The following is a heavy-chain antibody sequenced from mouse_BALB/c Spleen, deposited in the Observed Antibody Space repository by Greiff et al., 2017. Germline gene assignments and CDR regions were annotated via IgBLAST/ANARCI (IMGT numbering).Heavy chain of an antibody. CDR3: ARGGLGRGVTWFAY. CDR1: GFSLTSYG. CDR2: IWAGGST. V-gene: IGHV2-9*02. D-gene: IGHD4-1*01. J-gene: IGHJ3*01. Sequence: QVQLKESGPGLVAPSQSLSITCTVSGFSLTSYGVHWVRQPPGKGLEWLGVIWAGGSTNYNSALMSRLSISKDNSKSQVFLKMNSLQTDDTAMYYCARGGLGRGVTWFAYWGQGTLVTVSA.